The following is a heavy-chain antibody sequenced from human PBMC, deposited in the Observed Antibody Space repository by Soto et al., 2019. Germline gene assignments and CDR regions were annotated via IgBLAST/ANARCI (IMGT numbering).Heavy chain of an antibody. CDR2: IYYSGST. CDR3: ARAHYYYGMDV. V-gene: IGHV4-59*12. J-gene: IGHJ6*01. Sequence: PSETLSLTCTVSGGSISSYYWSWIRQPPGKGLEWIGYIYYSGSTNYNPSLKSRVTISVDTSKNQFSLKLSSVTAADTAMYYCARAHYYYGMDVWGQGTTVTVSS. CDR1: GGSISSYY.